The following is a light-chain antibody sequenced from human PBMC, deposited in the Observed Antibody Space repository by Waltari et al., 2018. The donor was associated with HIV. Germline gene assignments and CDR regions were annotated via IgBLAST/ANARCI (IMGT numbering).Light chain of an antibody. CDR2: AAS. Sequence: DVQMTQSPSSLSASVGDRVAITCRASQGIGSDLAWYQQKPGKVPKLLTYAASTLQSGVPSRFSGSGSGTDFTLTITNLQTEDFSFYYCQRYDRAPYTFGPGTRLELK. V-gene: IGKV1-27*01. CDR1: QGIGSD. J-gene: IGKJ2*01. CDR3: QRYDRAPYT.